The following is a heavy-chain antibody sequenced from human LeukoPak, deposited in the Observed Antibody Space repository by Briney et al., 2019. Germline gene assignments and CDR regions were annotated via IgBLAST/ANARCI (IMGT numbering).Heavy chain of an antibody. J-gene: IGHJ6*02. Sequence: SETLSLTCTVSGGSISSYYWSWIRQPPGKGLEWIGYIYYSGSTNHNPSLKSRVTISVDTSKNQFSLKLSPVTAADTAVYYCAREDYDFWSGYYYGMDVWGQGTTVTVSS. CDR3: AREDYDFWSGYYYGMDV. V-gene: IGHV4-59*01. D-gene: IGHD3-3*01. CDR1: GGSISSYY. CDR2: IYYSGST.